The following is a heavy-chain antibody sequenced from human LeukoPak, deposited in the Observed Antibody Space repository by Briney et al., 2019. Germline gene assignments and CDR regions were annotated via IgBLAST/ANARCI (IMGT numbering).Heavy chain of an antibody. D-gene: IGHD3-3*01. CDR3: AKDGNYDFYYMDV. V-gene: IGHV3-9*01. CDR1: GFTFDDYA. CDR2: ISWNSGSI. Sequence: SGGSLRLSCAASGFTFDDYAMHWVRQAPGKGLEWVSGISWNSGSIGYADSVKGRYTISRDNAKNSLYLQMNSLRAEDTALYYCAKDGNYDFYYMDVWGKGTTVTVSS. J-gene: IGHJ6*03.